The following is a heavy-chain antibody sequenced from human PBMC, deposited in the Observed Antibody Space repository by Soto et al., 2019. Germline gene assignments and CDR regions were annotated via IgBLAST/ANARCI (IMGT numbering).Heavy chain of an antibody. J-gene: IGHJ6*02. CDR3: ARVALLYINYGMDV. CDR1: GFTFSSYG. Sequence: PGGSLRLSCAASGFTFSSYGMHWVRQDPGKGLEWVAVIWYDGSNKYYADSVKGRFTISRDNSKNTLYLQMNSLRAEDTAVYYCARVALLYINYGMDVWGQGTTVTVSS. V-gene: IGHV3-33*01. D-gene: IGHD1-20*01. CDR2: IWYDGSNK.